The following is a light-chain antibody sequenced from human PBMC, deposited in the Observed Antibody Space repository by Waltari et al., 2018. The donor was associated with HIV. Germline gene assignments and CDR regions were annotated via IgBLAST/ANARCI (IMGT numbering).Light chain of an antibody. CDR1: GSNIGTRP. CDR2: RSD. J-gene: IGLJ2*01. CDR3: ASWDDSLNGVI. Sequence: QSVLTQPPSASGTPGQRVTISCSGSGSNIGTRPVNWYQQLAGSAPKLLIYRSDLRSAAVPDRLSGSKSATSSCLAISGLQSEDEATYYCASWDDSLNGVIFGGGTELTVL. V-gene: IGLV1-44*01.